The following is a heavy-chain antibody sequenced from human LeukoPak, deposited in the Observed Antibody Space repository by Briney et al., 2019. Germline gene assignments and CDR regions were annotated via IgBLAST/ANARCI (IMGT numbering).Heavy chain of an antibody. J-gene: IGHJ4*02. D-gene: IGHD6-13*01. CDR2: INAGNGST. CDR1: GYTFTSYA. V-gene: IGHV1-3*01. CDR3: AREDSSSWYVGYFDY. Sequence: ASVKVSCKASGYTFTSYAMHWVRQAPGQRLEWMGWINAGNGSTKYSQKFQGRVTITRDTSASTAYMELSSLRSEDTAVYYCAREDSSSWYVGYFDYWGQGTLVTVSS.